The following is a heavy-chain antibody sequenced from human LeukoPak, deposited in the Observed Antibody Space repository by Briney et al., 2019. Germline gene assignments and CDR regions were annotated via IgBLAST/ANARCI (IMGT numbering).Heavy chain of an antibody. D-gene: IGHD1-14*01. CDR2: INHSGST. V-gene: IGHV4-34*01. J-gene: IGHJ2*01. Sequence: SETLSLTCTVSGGSISSYYWSWIRQPPGKGLEWIGEINHSGSTNYNPSLKSRVTISVDTSKNQFSLKLSSVTAADTAVYYCARDVKASSNGRNYWYFDLWGRGTLVTVSS. CDR3: ARDVKASSNGRNYWYFDL. CDR1: GGSISSYY.